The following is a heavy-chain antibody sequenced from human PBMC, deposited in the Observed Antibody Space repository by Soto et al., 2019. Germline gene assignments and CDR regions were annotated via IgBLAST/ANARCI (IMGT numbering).Heavy chain of an antibody. CDR3: AHSRVVVTTTPPRYFDL. CDR1: GFSLYTTGVG. V-gene: IGHV2-5*02. J-gene: IGHJ2*01. CDR2: IYWDDDK. D-gene: IGHD2-21*02. Sequence: QITLKESGPTLVKPTQTLTLTCTFSGFSLYTTGVGVGWIRQPPGKALEWLALIYWDDDKHYNPSLKSRLTITKDTSRNQVVLTMANMDPVDTATYYCAHSRVVVTTTPPRYFDLWGRGTLFTVSS.